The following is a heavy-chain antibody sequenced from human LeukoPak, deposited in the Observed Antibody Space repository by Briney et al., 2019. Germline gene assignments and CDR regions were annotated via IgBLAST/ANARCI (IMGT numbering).Heavy chain of an antibody. CDR2: INHSGST. D-gene: IGHD3-10*01. Sequence: SETLSLTCSVSGGSFSSSSYYWSWIRQPPGKGLEWIGEINHSGSTNYNPSLKSRVTISVDTSKNQFSLKLSSVTAADTAVYYCARLSWHRVVRGYYYMDVWGKGTTVTISS. J-gene: IGHJ6*03. CDR3: ARLSWHRVVRGYYYMDV. CDR1: GGSFSSSSYY. V-gene: IGHV4-39*07.